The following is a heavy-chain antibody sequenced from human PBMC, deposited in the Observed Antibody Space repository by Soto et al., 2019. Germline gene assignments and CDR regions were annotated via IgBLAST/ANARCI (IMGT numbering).Heavy chain of an antibody. J-gene: IGHJ4*02. D-gene: IGHD2-2*01. CDR1: GFTFDDYA. V-gene: IGHV3-9*01. Sequence: EVQLVESGGGLVQPGRSLRLSCAASGFTFDDYAMHWVRQAPGKGLEWVSGISWHSGSIGYADSVKGRFTISTYNAKNSLALQMTRLRAEDTALYYCAIGHQLLLMATGTDYWRQETLVTVSS. CDR3: AIGHQLLLMATGTDY. CDR2: ISWHSGSI.